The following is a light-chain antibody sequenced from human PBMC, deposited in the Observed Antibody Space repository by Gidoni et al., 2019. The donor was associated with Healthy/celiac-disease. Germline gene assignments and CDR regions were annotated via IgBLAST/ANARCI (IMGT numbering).Light chain of an antibody. CDR3: MQALQTPVT. Sequence: DIVMTQSPLSLPVTPGEPASISCSSRQSLLPSNGYNYLDWYLQTPGQSPQLLIYLGSNRASGVPDRFSGSGSGTDFTLKISRGEAEDVGVYYCMQALQTPVTFXXXTKLEIK. CDR2: LGS. V-gene: IGKV2-28*01. J-gene: IGKJ2*01. CDR1: QSLLPSNGYNY.